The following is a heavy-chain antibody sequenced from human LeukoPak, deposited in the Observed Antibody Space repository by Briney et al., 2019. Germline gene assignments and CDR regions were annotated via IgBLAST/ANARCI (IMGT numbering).Heavy chain of an antibody. CDR2: IYYSGST. V-gene: IGHV4-59*01. D-gene: IGHD6-6*01. CDR3: ARRSYSSSSKTGWYFDL. J-gene: IGHJ2*01. Sequence: PSETLSLTCTVSGGSISSYYWSWIRQPPGKGLEWIGYIYYSGSTNYNPSLKSRVTISVDTSKNQFSLKLSSVTAADTAVYYCARRSYSSSSKTGWYFDLWGRGTLVTVSS. CDR1: GGSISSYY.